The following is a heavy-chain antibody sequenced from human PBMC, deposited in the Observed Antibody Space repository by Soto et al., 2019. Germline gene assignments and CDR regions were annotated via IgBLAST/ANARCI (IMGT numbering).Heavy chain of an antibody. CDR1: GDSIASDKW. D-gene: IGHD6-13*01. V-gene: IGHV4-4*02. J-gene: IGHJ4*02. Sequence: SETLPLTCAVSGDSIASDKWWSWIRQPPGKGLQWIGEIYHSGSTKYNPSLKSRVIISVDKSKNQFSLKLSSVTAADTAVYYCARGETQQQRDYWGQGTLVTVSS. CDR2: IYHSGST. CDR3: ARGETQQQRDY.